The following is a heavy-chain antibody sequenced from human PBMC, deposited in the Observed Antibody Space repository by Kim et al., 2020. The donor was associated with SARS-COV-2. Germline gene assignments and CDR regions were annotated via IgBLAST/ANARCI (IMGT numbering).Heavy chain of an antibody. CDR1: GGTFSSYA. Sequence: SVKVSCKASGGTFSSYAISWVRQAPGQGLEWMGRIIPILGIANYAQKFQGRVTITADKSTSTAYMELSSLRSEDTAVYYCEARGAGYCSGGSCSITSRHFDYWGQGTLVTVSS. CDR3: EARGAGYCSGGSCSITSRHFDY. CDR2: IIPILGIA. D-gene: IGHD2-15*01. J-gene: IGHJ4*02. V-gene: IGHV1-69*04.